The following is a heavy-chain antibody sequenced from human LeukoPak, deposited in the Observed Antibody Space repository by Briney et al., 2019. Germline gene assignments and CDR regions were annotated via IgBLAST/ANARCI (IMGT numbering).Heavy chain of an antibody. D-gene: IGHD1-26*01. J-gene: IGHJ6*02. CDR2: MNPNSGHT. CDR3: VRVQSGSYARYGMDV. V-gene: IGHV1-8*01. CDR1: GYTLTNYD. Sequence: ASVKVSCKASGYTLTNYDINWVRQATGQGLEWMGWMNPNSGHTGYTQKFQGRVTMTRDTSISTAYMGLSSLKSEDTAVYYCVRVQSGSYARYGMDVWGQGTTVTVSS.